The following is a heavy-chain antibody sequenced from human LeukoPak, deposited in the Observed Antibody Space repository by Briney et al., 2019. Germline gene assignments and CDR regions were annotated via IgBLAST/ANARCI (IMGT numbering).Heavy chain of an antibody. CDR1: GFTFSSYA. J-gene: IGHJ6*04. V-gene: IGHV3-64*02. Sequence: GGSLRLSCAASGFTFSSYAMHWVRQAPGKGLEYVSAISSNGGSTYYADSVKGRFTISRDNSKNTLYLQMGSLRAEDMAVYYCARDDYPSEISLRCIDFWGKGTTVTVSS. D-gene: IGHD4-11*01. CDR2: ISSNGGST. CDR3: ARDDYPSEISLRCIDF.